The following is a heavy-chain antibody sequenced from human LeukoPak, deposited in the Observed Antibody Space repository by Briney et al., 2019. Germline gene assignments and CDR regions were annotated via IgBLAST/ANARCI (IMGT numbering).Heavy chain of an antibody. CDR2: ISHDGRNK. CDR1: GFTFSSYG. Sequence: GRSLRLSCAASGFTFSSYGIHWVRQAPGKGLEWVAVISHDGRNKYYADSVKGRFTISRDNSRNTVYLQMNSLRAEDTAVYYCAKMGIAAAGPNYYYYYMDVWGKGTTVTVSS. CDR3: AKMGIAAAGPNYYYYYMDV. J-gene: IGHJ6*03. D-gene: IGHD6-13*01. V-gene: IGHV3-33*05.